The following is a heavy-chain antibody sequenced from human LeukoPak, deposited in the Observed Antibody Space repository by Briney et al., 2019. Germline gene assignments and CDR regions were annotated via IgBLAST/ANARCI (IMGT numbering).Heavy chain of an antibody. J-gene: IGHJ5*02. CDR2: INAGNGNT. CDR3: ARDSQDTIYGFDP. Sequence: GASVKVSCKASGYTFTSYAMHWVRQAPGQRLEWMGWINAGNGNTKYSQKFQGRVTITRDTSASTAYMELSSLRSEDTAVYYCARDSQDTIYGFDPWGQGTLVTVSS. D-gene: IGHD3-3*01. CDR1: GYTFTSYA. V-gene: IGHV1-3*01.